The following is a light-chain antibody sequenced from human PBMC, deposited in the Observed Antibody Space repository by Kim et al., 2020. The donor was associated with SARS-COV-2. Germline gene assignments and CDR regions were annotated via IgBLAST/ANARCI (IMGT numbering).Light chain of an antibody. V-gene: IGKV3-11*01. J-gene: IGKJ4*01. CDR1: QRIDTY. Sequence: PGDRATPSCRASQRIDTYLAWYQQRTGQAPRLLVYDASNRATGVPDRFSGSGSGTDFTLTISSLEPEDFSTYYCQQRNSWPPAVTFGGGTKVDIK. CDR3: QQRNSWPPAVT. CDR2: DAS.